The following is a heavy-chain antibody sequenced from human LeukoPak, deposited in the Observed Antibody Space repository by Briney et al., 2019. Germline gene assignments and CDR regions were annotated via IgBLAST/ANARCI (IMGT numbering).Heavy chain of an antibody. CDR3: ARESITGHRDFDY. Sequence: GGSLRLSCAASGFTFSSYSMNWVRQAPGKGLEWVSYISSGSRTIYYADPVKGRFTMSRDNAKDSLYLQMNSPRAEDTAVYYCARESITGHRDFDYWGQGTLVTVSS. V-gene: IGHV3-48*01. CDR2: ISSGSRTI. D-gene: IGHD1-20*01. J-gene: IGHJ4*02. CDR1: GFTFSSYS.